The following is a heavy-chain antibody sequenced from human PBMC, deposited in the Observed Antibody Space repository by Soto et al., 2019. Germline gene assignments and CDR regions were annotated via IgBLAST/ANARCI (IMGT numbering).Heavy chain of an antibody. CDR3: ANADLADRAYYWFDP. CDR2: ISGSGGST. V-gene: IGHV3-23*01. Sequence: GGSLRLSCAASGFTFSSYAMSWVRQAPGKGLEWVSAISGSGGSTFYADSVKGRFTISRDNSKNTLYLQMNSLRAEDTAVYYCANADLADRAYYWFDPCGQGNLVTVS. CDR1: GFTFSSYA. D-gene: IGHD2-15*01. J-gene: IGHJ5*02.